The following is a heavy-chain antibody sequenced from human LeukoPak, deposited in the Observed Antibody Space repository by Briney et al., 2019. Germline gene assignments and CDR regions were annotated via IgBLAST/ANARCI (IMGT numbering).Heavy chain of an antibody. CDR3: ARPHCSGGSCYWKGTDY. V-gene: IGHV3-48*01. D-gene: IGHD2-15*01. CDR2: ISSSSSTI. J-gene: IGHJ4*02. CDR1: GFTFSSYS. Sequence: GGSLRLSCAASGFTFSSYSMNWVRQAPGKGLEWVSYISSSSSTIYYADSVKGRFTISRDNSKNTLYLQMNSLRAEDTAVYYCARPHCSGGSCYWKGTDYWGQGTLVTVSS.